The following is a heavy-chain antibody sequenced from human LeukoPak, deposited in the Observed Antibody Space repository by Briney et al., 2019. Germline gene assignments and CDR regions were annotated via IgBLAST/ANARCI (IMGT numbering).Heavy chain of an antibody. CDR3: AKQLGYCSDGSCYFPY. D-gene: IGHD2-15*01. CDR1: GFPFSSYW. Sequence: GGSLRLSCVASGFPFSSYWMTWVRQAPGKGLEWVSAISNNGGYTYYADSVQGRFTISRDNSKSTLCLQMNSLRAEDTAVYYCAKQLGYCSDGSCYFPYWGQGTLVTVSS. V-gene: IGHV3-23*01. J-gene: IGHJ4*02. CDR2: ISNNGGYT.